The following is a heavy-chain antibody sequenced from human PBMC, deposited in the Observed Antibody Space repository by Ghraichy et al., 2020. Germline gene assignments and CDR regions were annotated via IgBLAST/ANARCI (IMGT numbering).Heavy chain of an antibody. CDR3: ARDPPDSSGWTIYYYYGMDV. CDR2: ISAYSGNT. V-gene: IGHV1-18*01. CDR1: G. D-gene: IGHD6-19*01. Sequence: GGGWVRRAPGQGLEWMGWISAYSGNTNYAQKLQGRVTMTTDTSTSTAYMELRSLRSDDTAVYYCARDPPDSSGWTIYYYYGMDVWGQGTTVTVSS. J-gene: IGHJ6*02.